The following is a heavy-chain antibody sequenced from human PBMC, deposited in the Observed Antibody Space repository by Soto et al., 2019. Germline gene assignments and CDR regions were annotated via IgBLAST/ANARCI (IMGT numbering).Heavy chain of an antibody. CDR1: GFTFSSYG. Sequence: GGSLRLSCAASGFTFSSYGMHWVRQAPGKGLEWVAVISYDGSNKYYADSVKGRFTISRDNSKNTLYLQMNSLRAEDTAVYYCAKDILTGSPLGWFDPWGQGTLVTVSS. V-gene: IGHV3-30*18. CDR3: AKDILTGSPLGWFDP. D-gene: IGHD3-9*01. CDR2: ISYDGSNK. J-gene: IGHJ5*02.